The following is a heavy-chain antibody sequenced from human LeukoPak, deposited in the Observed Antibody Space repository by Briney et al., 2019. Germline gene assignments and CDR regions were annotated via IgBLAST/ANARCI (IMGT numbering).Heavy chain of an antibody. Sequence: SVKVSCKASGGTFSSYAISWVRQAPGQGLEWMGRIIPIFGIANYAQKFQGRVTITADKSTSTAYMELSSLRSEDTAVYYCARDLTEGELPFDYWGLGTLVTVSS. J-gene: IGHJ4*02. D-gene: IGHD1-26*01. CDR1: GGTFSSYA. V-gene: IGHV1-69*04. CDR3: ARDLTEGELPFDY. CDR2: IIPIFGIA.